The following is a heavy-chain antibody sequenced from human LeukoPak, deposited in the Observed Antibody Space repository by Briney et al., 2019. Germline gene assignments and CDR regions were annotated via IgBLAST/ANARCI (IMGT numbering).Heavy chain of an antibody. CDR3: AVYYGSVMGAFDI. J-gene: IGHJ3*02. CDR2: ISGSGGST. D-gene: IGHD3-10*01. CDR1: GFTFSSYA. V-gene: IGHV3-23*01. Sequence: DPGGSLRLSCAASGFTFSSYAMSWVRQAPGKGLERVSAISGSGGSTYYADSVKGRFTISRDNSKSTLYLQMNSLRAEDTAVYYCAVYYGSVMGAFDIWGQGTMVTVSS.